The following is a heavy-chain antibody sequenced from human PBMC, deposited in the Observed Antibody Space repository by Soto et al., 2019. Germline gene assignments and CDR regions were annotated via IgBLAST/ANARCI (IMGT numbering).Heavy chain of an antibody. D-gene: IGHD2-2*01. CDR2: IYYNGNS. Sequence: SETLSLTCTVSGGSVSDYYWGWIRQPPGRGLEWIGYIYYNGNSNYNPSLKSRVTLSVDTSKNQFSLKMRSVTAADTAIYYCAKVIVLVPAASYGMDIWGLGTTVTVSS. J-gene: IGHJ6*02. V-gene: IGHV4-59*02. CDR1: GGSVSDYY. CDR3: AKVIVLVPAASYGMDI.